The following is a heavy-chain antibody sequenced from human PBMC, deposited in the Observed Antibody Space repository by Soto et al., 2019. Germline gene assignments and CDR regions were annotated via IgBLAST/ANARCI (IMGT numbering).Heavy chain of an antibody. CDR1: GGSKNSYA. D-gene: IGHD3-10*01. CDR3: ASSRPVRGVIIPPYYYYYYMDV. CDR2: IIPILGTA. Sequence: ASVKVSCKASGGSKNSYAISWLRHEPGQGLEWMGGIIPILGTANYAQKFQGRVTITADKSTSTAYMELSSLRSEDTAVYYCASSRPVRGVIIPPYYYYYYMDVWGKGTTVTVSS. J-gene: IGHJ6*03. V-gene: IGHV1-69*10.